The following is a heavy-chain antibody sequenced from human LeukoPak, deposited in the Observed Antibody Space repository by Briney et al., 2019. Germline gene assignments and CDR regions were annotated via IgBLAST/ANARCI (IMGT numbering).Heavy chain of an antibody. CDR2: IYYSGST. CDR1: GGSISSSSYY. Sequence: SETLSLTCTVSGGSISSSSYYWGWIRQPPGKGLECIGSIYYSGSTYYNPSLKSRVTISVDTSKNQFSLKLSSVTAADTAVYYCARSPYDFWSGPNLDPWGQGTLVTVSS. CDR3: ARSPYDFWSGPNLDP. D-gene: IGHD3-3*01. J-gene: IGHJ5*02. V-gene: IGHV4-39*01.